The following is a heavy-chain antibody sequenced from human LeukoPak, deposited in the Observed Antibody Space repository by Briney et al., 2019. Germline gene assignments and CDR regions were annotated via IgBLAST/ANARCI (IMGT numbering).Heavy chain of an antibody. V-gene: IGHV3-23*01. Sequence: GGSLRLSCAASGFTFRSYAMSWVRQAPGKGLEWVSVISDSGGSPYYADSVKGRFTISRDNSKNTLYLQMNRLRAEDTAVYYCAKGSTKRQQFDYWGQGTLVTVSS. CDR2: ISDSGGSP. CDR1: GFTFRSYA. CDR3: AKGSTKRQQFDY. J-gene: IGHJ4*02. D-gene: IGHD6-13*01.